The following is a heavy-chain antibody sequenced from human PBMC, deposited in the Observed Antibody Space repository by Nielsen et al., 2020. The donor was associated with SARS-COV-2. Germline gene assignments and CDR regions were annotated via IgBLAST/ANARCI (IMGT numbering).Heavy chain of an antibody. Sequence: GESLKISCAASGFTFSSYDMPWVRQATGKGLEWVSAIGTAGDTYYPGSVKGRFTISRENAKNSLYLQMNSLRAGDTAVYYCARGFIAAAPGDWYFDLWGRGTLVTVSS. V-gene: IGHV3-13*04. CDR1: GFTFSSYD. J-gene: IGHJ2*01. CDR3: ARGFIAAAPGDWYFDL. CDR2: IGTAGDT. D-gene: IGHD6-13*01.